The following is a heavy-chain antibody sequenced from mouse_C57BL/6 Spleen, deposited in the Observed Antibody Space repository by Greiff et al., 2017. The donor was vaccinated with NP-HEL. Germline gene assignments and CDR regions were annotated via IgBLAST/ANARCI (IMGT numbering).Heavy chain of an antibody. CDR3: ARPHFYGSSCFDY. Sequence: EVKLMESGGGLVKPGGSLKLSCAASGFTFSDYGMHWVRQAPEKGLEWVAYISSGSSTIYYADTVKGRFTISRDNAKNTLFLQMTSLRSEDTAMYYCARPHFYGSSCFDYWGQGTTLTVSS. CDR2: ISSGSSTI. V-gene: IGHV5-17*01. CDR1: GFTFSDYG. D-gene: IGHD1-1*01. J-gene: IGHJ2*01.